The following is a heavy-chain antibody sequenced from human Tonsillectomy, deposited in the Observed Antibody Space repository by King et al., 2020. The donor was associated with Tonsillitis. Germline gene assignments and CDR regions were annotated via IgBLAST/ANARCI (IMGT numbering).Heavy chain of an antibody. J-gene: IGHJ4*02. CDR2: ISSTSSYI. D-gene: IGHD3-3*01. CDR1: GFTFSNYI. CDR3: ACHRTQKATQHVLQSLEWLLPCFDY. V-gene: IGHV3-21*01. Sequence: VQLVESGGGLVKPGGSLRLSCAASGFTFSNYIMNWVRQAPGKGLEWVSSISSTSSYIYYADSLKGRFTISRDNAKDSLYLQMNSLRAEDTAVYYCACHRTQKATQHVLQSLEWLLPCFDYWGQGTLVTVSS.